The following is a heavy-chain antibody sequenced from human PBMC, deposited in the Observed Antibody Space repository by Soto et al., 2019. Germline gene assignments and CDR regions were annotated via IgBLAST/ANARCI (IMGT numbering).Heavy chain of an antibody. CDR3: AKTFGSNWLLDY. CDR2: MSGSGGSR. CDR1: GFIFSDYG. Sequence: EVRLLESGGGLVQPEGSLRLSCEGSGFIFSDYGISWVRKSPEKGLQWVSAMSGSGGSRYYADSVKGRFTISRDNSKNTVFLQMSSLRGDDTAIYYCAKTFGSNWLLDYWGQGTPVTVSS. V-gene: IGHV3-23*01. J-gene: IGHJ4*02. D-gene: IGHD1-26*01.